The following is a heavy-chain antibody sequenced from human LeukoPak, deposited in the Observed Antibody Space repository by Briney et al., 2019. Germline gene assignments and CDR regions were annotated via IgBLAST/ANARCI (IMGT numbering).Heavy chain of an antibody. D-gene: IGHD6-19*01. CDR3: ARDGQWLAQAWFDP. V-gene: IGHV1-2*02. CDR1: GYTFTGYY. Sequence: ASVKVSCKASGYTFTGYYMHWVRQAPGQGLEWMGWINPNSGGTNYAQKLQGRVTMTTDTSTSTAYMELRSLRSDDTAVYYCARDGQWLAQAWFDPWGQGTLVTVSS. J-gene: IGHJ5*02. CDR2: INPNSGGT.